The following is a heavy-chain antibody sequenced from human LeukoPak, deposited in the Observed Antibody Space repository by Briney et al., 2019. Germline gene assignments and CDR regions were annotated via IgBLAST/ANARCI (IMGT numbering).Heavy chain of an antibody. V-gene: IGHV4-59*01. CDR1: GGSISSYY. D-gene: IGHD6-13*01. CDR2: IYYNGST. CDR3: ARVAAAGTEGPGAFDI. J-gene: IGHJ3*02. Sequence: SETLSLTCTVSGGSISSYYWSWIRQPPGKRLEWIGHIYYNGSTNYNPSFKSRVTISVDTSKNQFSLKLSSVTAADTAVYYCARVAAAGTEGPGAFDIWSQGTVVTVSS.